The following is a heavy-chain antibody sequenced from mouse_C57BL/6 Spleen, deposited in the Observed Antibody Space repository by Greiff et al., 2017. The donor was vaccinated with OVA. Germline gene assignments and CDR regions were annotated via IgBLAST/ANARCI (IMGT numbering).Heavy chain of an antibody. D-gene: IGHD3-2*02. CDR1: GYTFTSYW. CDR2: IDPSDSET. J-gene: IGHJ4*01. Sequence: QVQLQQPGAELVRPGSSVKLSCKASGYTFTSYWMHWVKQRPIQGLEWIGNIDPSDSETHYNQKFKDKATLTVDKSSSTAYMQLSSLTSEDSAVYYCARVSRKEDSSGYYAMDYWGQGTSVTVSS. V-gene: IGHV1-52*01. CDR3: ARVSRKEDSSGYYAMDY.